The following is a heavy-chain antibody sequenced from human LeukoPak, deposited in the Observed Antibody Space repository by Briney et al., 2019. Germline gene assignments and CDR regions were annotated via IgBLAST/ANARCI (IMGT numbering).Heavy chain of an antibody. Sequence: SVKVSCKASGGTFSSYAISWVRQAPGQGLEWMGGIIPIFGTASYAQKFQGRVTITADESTSTAYMELSSLRSEDTGVYYCARDLLVGAPGDAFDIWGQGTMVTVSS. CDR1: GGTFSSYA. V-gene: IGHV1-69*01. CDR3: ARDLLVGAPGDAFDI. J-gene: IGHJ3*02. CDR2: IIPIFGTA. D-gene: IGHD1-26*01.